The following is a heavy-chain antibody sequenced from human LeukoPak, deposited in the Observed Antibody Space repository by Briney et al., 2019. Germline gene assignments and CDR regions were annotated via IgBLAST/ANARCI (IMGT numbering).Heavy chain of an antibody. V-gene: IGHV3-23*01. CDR2: ISGSGGST. CDR1: GFTFSSYA. D-gene: IGHD3-22*01. CDR3: AKDLLNYYDSSGYPYYFDY. J-gene: IGHJ4*02. Sequence: GGSLRLSCAASGFTFSSYAMSWARQAPGKGLEWVSAISGSGGSTYYADSVKGRFTISRDNSKNTLYLQMNSLRAEDTAVYYCAKDLLNYYDSSGYPYYFDYWGQGTLVTVSS.